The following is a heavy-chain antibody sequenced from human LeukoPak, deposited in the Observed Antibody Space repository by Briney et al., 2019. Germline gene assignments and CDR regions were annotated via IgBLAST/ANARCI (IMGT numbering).Heavy chain of an antibody. J-gene: IGHJ5*02. CDR1: GFTFRNYT. CDR3: ARGPPLFDP. V-gene: IGHV3-48*01. Sequence: PGGPLRLSGAPPGFTFRNYTMNWVRQAPGKGLEWISYISIGSDTIYYAGSVEGRFTISRDNARNSLYLQMNSLRAEDTAVYYCARGPPLFDPWGQGTLVTVSS. CDR2: ISIGSDTI.